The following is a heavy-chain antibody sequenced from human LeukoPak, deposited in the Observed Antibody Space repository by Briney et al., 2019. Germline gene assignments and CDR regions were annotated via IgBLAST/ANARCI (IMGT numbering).Heavy chain of an antibody. D-gene: IGHD2-15*01. CDR2: ISGDGTTT. Sequence: GGSLRVSCAASGFTFSDYWMHWVRQAPGKGLVWVSHISGDGTTTSYADSVKGRFTISRDNAKNTLYLQMNSLRAEDTAVYYCARDEAGYCSGGTCPWGQGTLVTVSS. J-gene: IGHJ5*02. CDR1: GFTFSDYW. V-gene: IGHV3-74*01. CDR3: ARDEAGYCSGGTCP.